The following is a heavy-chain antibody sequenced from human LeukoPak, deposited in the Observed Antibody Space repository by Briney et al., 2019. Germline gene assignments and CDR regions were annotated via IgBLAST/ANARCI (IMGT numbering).Heavy chain of an antibody. CDR1: GASISSGGYS. Sequence: SETLSLTCAVSGASISSGGYSWSWIRQPPGKGLEWIGYIYYSGTTYYNPSLKSRVSISVDTSKNQFSLKLSSVTAADTAVYYCARWTKRVAAAFDYWGQGTLVTVSS. J-gene: IGHJ4*02. D-gene: IGHD2-15*01. CDR3: ARWTKRVAAAFDY. CDR2: IYYSGTT. V-gene: IGHV4-30-4*07.